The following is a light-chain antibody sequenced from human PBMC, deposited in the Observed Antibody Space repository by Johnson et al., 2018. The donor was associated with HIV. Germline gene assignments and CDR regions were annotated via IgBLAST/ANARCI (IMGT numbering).Light chain of an antibody. CDR1: SSNIGSNY. V-gene: IGLV1-51*02. CDR3: GTWDSSLSAGV. Sequence: QSVLTQPPSVSAAPGQKVTVSCSGSSSNIGSNYVSWYQQLPGTAPKLLIYENNKRPSGVPDRFSDSKSGTSATLGITGLQTGDDADYYCGTWDSSLSAGVFGTVTKVTVL. J-gene: IGLJ1*01. CDR2: ENN.